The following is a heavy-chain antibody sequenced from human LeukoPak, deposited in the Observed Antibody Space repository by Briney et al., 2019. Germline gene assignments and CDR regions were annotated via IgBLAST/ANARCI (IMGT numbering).Heavy chain of an antibody. CDR3: AKDRGSGYNWNDVLDY. D-gene: IGHD1-20*01. Sequence: PGRSLRLSCAASGFTFTSYGMHWVRQAPGKGLEWVAVISYDVSDKYYVDSAKGRFTISRDTSKNTLYLQMNSLRAEDTTVYYCAKDRGSGYNWNDVLDYWGQGTLVTVSS. CDR2: ISYDVSDK. CDR1: GFTFTSYG. J-gene: IGHJ4*02. V-gene: IGHV3-30*18.